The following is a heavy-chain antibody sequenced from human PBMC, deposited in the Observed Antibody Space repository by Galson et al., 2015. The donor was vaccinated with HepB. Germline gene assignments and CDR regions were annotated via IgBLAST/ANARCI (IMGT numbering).Heavy chain of an antibody. V-gene: IGHV1-3*01. Sequence: SVKVSCKASGYTFTSYAMHWVRQAPGQRLEWMGWINAGNGNTKYSQKFQGRVTITRDTSASTAYMELSSLRSEDTAVYYCARDRAVGFVDPEAFDYWGQGTLVTVSS. CDR3: ARDRAVGFVDPEAFDY. D-gene: IGHD3/OR15-3a*01. CDR1: GYTFTSYA. CDR2: INAGNGNT. J-gene: IGHJ4*02.